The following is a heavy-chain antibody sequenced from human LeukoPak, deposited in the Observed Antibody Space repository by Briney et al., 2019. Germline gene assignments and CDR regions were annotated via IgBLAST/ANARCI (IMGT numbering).Heavy chain of an antibody. J-gene: IGHJ6*04. CDR3: ANPPPRYYSHMDV. D-gene: IGHD1-14*01. CDR2: ITNSGGST. V-gene: IGHV3-23*01. CDR1: GFTFSNYA. Sequence: GGSLRLSCVVSGFTFSNYAMYWVRQAPGKGLEWVSSITNSGGSTFYADSVKGWFTISRDNSKNTLYLQMNSLRVEDTAVYYCANPPPRYYSHMDVGGKGTTVTVSS.